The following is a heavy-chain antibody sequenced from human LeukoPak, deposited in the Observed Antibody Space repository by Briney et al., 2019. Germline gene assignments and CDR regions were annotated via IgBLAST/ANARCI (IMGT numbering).Heavy chain of an antibody. Sequence: SETLSLTCAVYGGSFSGYYWSWIRQPPGKGLEWIGEINHSGSTNYNPSLKSRVTISVDTSKNQFSLKLSSVTAADTAVYYCARDSGSQYYYGSGSSTKRFDYWGQGTLVTVSS. V-gene: IGHV4-34*01. CDR2: INHSGST. CDR1: GGSFSGYY. CDR3: ARDSGSQYYYGSGSSTKRFDY. J-gene: IGHJ4*02. D-gene: IGHD3-10*01.